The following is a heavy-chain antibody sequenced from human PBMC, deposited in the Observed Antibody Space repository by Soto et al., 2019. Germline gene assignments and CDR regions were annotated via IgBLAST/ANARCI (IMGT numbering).Heavy chain of an antibody. D-gene: IGHD1-26*01. CDR3: TVVGATTDGVLY. Sequence: GGSLRLSCAASGFTFNVSAIHWVRQAPGKGLEWVGRIRSKANNYVTGYVESAKGRFTISRDDSKHTAFLQMNSLRVDDTAVYYCTVVGATTDGVLYWGQGA. CDR1: GFTFNVSA. V-gene: IGHV3-73*01. CDR2: IRSKANNYVT. J-gene: IGHJ4*02.